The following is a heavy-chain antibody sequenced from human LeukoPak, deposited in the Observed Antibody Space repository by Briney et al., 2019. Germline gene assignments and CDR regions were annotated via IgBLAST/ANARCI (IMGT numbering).Heavy chain of an antibody. D-gene: IGHD6-25*01. CDR3: ARAGGYNFFDY. J-gene: IGHJ4*02. V-gene: IGHV3-21*01. CDR1: GFTFSSYS. Sequence: AGGSLRLSCAASGFTFSSYSMNWVRQAPGKGLELVSSISSSSSYIYYADSVKGRFTISRDNAKNSLYLQMNSLRAEDTAVYYCARAGGYNFFDYWGQGTLVTVSS. CDR2: ISSSSSYI.